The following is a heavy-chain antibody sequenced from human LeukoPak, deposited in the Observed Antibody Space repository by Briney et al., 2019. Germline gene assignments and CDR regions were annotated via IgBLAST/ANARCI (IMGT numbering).Heavy chain of an antibody. CDR1: GFTFSSYT. Sequence: GGSLRLSCAASGFTFSSYTMSWVRQAPGKGLEWVSSISGSDGSTYYADSVKGRFTISRDNSKNTLYLQMNSLRAEDTAVYYCAYMRGLYYGIDYWGQGTLVTVSS. CDR2: ISGSDGST. CDR3: AYMRGLYYGIDY. J-gene: IGHJ4*02. V-gene: IGHV3-23*01. D-gene: IGHD3-10*01.